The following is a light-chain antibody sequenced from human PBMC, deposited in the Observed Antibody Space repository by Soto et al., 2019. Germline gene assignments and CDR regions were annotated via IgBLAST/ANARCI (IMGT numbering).Light chain of an antibody. J-gene: IGKJ1*01. CDR3: QQYNNWPRT. CDR1: QSISSN. Sequence: EIVMTQSPATLSVSPGERATLSCRASQSISSNLAWYQQKPGQTPRLLISGASTRATGIPARFSGSGSGTEVTLTISSLQSEDFAVYSCQQYNNWPRTFGQGTKVEIK. CDR2: GAS. V-gene: IGKV3-15*01.